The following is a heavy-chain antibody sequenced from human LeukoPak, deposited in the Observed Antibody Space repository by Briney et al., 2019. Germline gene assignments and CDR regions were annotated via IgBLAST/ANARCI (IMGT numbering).Heavy chain of an antibody. V-gene: IGHV3-7*01. J-gene: IGHJ3*02. CDR3: ARQQLDAFHI. CDR1: GFTFSSYW. D-gene: IGHD6-13*01. CDR2: IKQDGSEK. Sequence: PGGSLRLSCAASGFTFSSYWKSWVRQAPGKGLEWVANIKQDGSEKYYVDSVKGRFTISRENAKNSLYLQMNSLRAEDTAVYYCARQQLDAFHIWGQGTIVTVSS.